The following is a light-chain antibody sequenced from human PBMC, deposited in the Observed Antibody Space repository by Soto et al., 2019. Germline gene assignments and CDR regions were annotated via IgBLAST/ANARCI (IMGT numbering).Light chain of an antibody. CDR3: SSYTSSSTYV. CDR1: SSDVGGYNY. CDR2: EVS. V-gene: IGLV2-8*01. J-gene: IGLJ1*01. Sequence: QSALTQPPSASGSPGQSVTISCIGTSSDVGGYNYVSWYQQHPGKAPKLIISEVSKRPSGVPDRFSGSKSGNTASLTISGLQAEDEADYYCSSYTSSSTYVFGTGTKLTVL.